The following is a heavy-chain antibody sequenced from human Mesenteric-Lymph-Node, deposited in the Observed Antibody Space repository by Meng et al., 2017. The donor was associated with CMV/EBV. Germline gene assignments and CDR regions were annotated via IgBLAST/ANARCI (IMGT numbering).Heavy chain of an antibody. CDR2: VYCSGIS. CDR3: TRGRLQLVRHWFDP. Sequence: ESLKISCSVSGGSIRSTTYYWGWIRQPPGKGLEWIGSVYCSGISYYNPSLKSRVTISVDTSKNQFSLKLNSVTAADTAVYYCTRGRLQLVRHWFDPWGQGTLVTVSS. CDR1: GGSIRSTTYY. J-gene: IGHJ5*02. D-gene: IGHD6-6*01. V-gene: IGHV4-39*01.